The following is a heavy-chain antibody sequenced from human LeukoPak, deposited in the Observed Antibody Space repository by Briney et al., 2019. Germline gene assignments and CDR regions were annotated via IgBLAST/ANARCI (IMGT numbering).Heavy chain of an antibody. CDR3: ARGFFDSTSY. V-gene: IGHV1-8*01. J-gene: IGHJ4*02. D-gene: IGHD2/OR15-2a*01. CDR2: LDPHSDSS. CDR1: GYTFTNYD. Sequence: ASVKVSCKASGYTFTNYDINWVRQATGQGLEWMGWLDPHSDSSGFAQKFQGRVALTKNTSISTAYMELRGLTSDDTAVYFCARGFFDSTSYWGQGTQVTVSS.